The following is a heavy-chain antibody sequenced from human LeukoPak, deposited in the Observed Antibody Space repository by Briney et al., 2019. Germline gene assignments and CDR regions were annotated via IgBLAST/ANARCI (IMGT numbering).Heavy chain of an antibody. Sequence: ASVKVSCKPSGDTFSSDGLSWVRQAPGQGLEWMGWISSYSGDTNYAQKFQDRITMTTDPSTSSAYMEMKNLRFDDTAVYYCARVSGTYDVYYFYMDVWGKGATVIVSS. CDR3: ARVSGTYDVYYFYMDV. CDR2: ISSYSGDT. V-gene: IGHV1-18*01. CDR1: GDTFSSDG. D-gene: IGHD1-26*01. J-gene: IGHJ6*03.